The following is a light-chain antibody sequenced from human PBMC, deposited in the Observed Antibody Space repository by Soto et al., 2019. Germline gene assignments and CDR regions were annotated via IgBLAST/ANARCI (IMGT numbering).Light chain of an antibody. CDR1: SSNIGTSS. Sequence: QSVLTQPHSASGTPGQRVTISCSRSSSNIGTSSVHWFQQLPGTAPKLLISTTNQRPSGVPERFSGSKSGTSASLAISGLQSEDEADYYCAAWDDSPNGHVFGTGTKVTVL. CDR3: AAWDDSPNGHV. V-gene: IGLV1-44*01. J-gene: IGLJ1*01. CDR2: TTN.